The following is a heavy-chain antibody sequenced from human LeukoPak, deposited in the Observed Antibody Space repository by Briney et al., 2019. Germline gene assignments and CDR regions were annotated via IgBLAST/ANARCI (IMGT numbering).Heavy chain of an antibody. CDR2: ISAYNGNT. D-gene: IGHD3-22*01. CDR3: ARDSSGYLDY. CDR1: GYTCTSDG. J-gene: IGHJ4*02. Sequence: ASVKVSCKASGYTCTSDGISWVRQAPGQWLEWMGWISAYNGNTNYAQKLQGRVTMTTDTSTSTAYMELRSLRSDDTAVYYCARDSSGYLDYWGQGTLVTVSS. V-gene: IGHV1-18*01.